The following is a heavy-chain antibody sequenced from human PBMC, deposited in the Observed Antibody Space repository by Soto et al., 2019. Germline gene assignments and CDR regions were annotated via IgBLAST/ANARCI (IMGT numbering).Heavy chain of an antibody. CDR2: IKSKTDGGKT. CDR1: GXTFSNAC. CDR3: TTEIKNWIDP. Sequence: GSLRLSCAASGXTFSNACMSWVRQAQGKGLEWVGRIKSKTDGGKTDYAAPVKGRLTISRDDARNTLYMQMSSLKSEDTAVYYCTTEIKNWIDPWGQGTLVTVSS. V-gene: IGHV3-15*01. J-gene: IGHJ5*02.